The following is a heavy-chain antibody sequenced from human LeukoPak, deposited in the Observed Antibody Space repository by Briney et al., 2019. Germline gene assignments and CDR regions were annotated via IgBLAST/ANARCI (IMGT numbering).Heavy chain of an antibody. V-gene: IGHV3-30*02. Sequence: GGSLRLSCAASGFTFSSYGMHWVRQAPGKGLEWVAFIRYDGSNKYYADSVKGRFTISRDNSKNTLYLQMNSLRAEDTAVYYCARSSFDDFWSGYYPFDYWGQGTLVTVSS. CDR1: GFTFSSYG. CDR3: ARSSFDDFWSGYYPFDY. J-gene: IGHJ4*02. CDR2: IRYDGSNK. D-gene: IGHD3-3*01.